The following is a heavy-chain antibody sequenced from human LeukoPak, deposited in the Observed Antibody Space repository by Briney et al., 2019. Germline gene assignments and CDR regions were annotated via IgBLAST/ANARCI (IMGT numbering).Heavy chain of an antibody. V-gene: IGHV3-21*01. Sequence: GGPLRLSCSASGFSFSDYDMNWFRQAPGKGLEWISYISGRSSHVYYGDSVKGRFSISRDNAMNSVFLQMNSLGVEDTALYFCGRAFPHVRTASAGDLWGQGTLVTVSS. CDR1: GFSFSDYD. D-gene: IGHD5-18*01. J-gene: IGHJ4*02. CDR3: GRAFPHVRTASAGDL. CDR2: ISGRSSHV.